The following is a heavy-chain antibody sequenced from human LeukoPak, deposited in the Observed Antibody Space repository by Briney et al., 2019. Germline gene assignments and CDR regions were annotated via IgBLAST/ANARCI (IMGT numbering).Heavy chain of an antibody. CDR1: GFTFNNYS. D-gene: IGHD1-26*01. Sequence: PGGSLRLSCVASGFTFNNYSMNWVRHAPGKGLEWVSSISSSSTYIYHADSVKGRFTISRDNAKNSLYLQMNSLRAEDTAVYYCARDSGIYRTIDYWGQGTLVTVSS. J-gene: IGHJ4*02. V-gene: IGHV3-21*01. CDR3: ARDSGIYRTIDY. CDR2: ISSSSTYI.